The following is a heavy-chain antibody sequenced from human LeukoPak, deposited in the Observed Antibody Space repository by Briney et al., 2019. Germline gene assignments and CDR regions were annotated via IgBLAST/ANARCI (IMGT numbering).Heavy chain of an antibody. CDR1: GFTFSTYG. J-gene: IGHJ3*02. D-gene: IGHD3-22*01. Sequence: GGSLRLSCAASGFTFSTYGMHWVRQAPGKGLEWVAVIWYGGSNKYYADSVKGRFTISRDNSKNTLYLQMNSLRAEDTAVYYCAKGITMIDDAFDIWGQGTMVTVSS. CDR2: IWYGGSNK. CDR3: AKGITMIDDAFDI. V-gene: IGHV3-33*08.